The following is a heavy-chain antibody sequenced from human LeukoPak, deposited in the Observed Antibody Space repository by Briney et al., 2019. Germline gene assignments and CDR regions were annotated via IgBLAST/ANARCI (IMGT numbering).Heavy chain of an antibody. D-gene: IGHD5-12*01. CDR3: ARDFYFSGYETNVGY. J-gene: IGHJ4*02. CDR1: GFTFSRYS. CDR2: ISISSNYI. Sequence: GGSLRLSCAASGFTFSRYSMNWVRQAPGKGLEWVSSISISSNYIYYADSVKGRFTISRDNAKNSLYLQMNSLRAEDTAVYYCARDFYFSGYETNVGYWGQGTLVTVSS. V-gene: IGHV3-21*01.